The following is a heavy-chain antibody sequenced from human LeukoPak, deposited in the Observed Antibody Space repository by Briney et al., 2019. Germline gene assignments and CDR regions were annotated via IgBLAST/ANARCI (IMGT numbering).Heavy chain of an antibody. Sequence: GGSLRLSCAASGFIFRSYGMHWVRHTPGKGLEWVAVIWYDGSNKYYADSAKGRFTISRDNSKNTLYLHMNSLRVEDTAVYYCARQQDSSGWTNDAFDIWGQGTMVTVSS. CDR2: IWYDGSNK. CDR3: ARQQDSSGWTNDAFDI. V-gene: IGHV3-33*01. J-gene: IGHJ3*02. D-gene: IGHD6-19*01. CDR1: GFIFRSYG.